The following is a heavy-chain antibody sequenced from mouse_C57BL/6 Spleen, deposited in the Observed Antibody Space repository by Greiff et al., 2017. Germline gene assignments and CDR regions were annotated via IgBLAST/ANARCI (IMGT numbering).Heavy chain of an antibody. CDR1: GYTFTSYW. CDR3: ARGGLYEGPIDY. J-gene: IGHJ2*01. Sequence: QVQLQQPGAELVMPGASVKLSCKASGYTFTSYWMHWVKQRPGQGLEWIGEIDPSDSYTNYNQKFKGKSTLTVDKSSSTAYMQLSSLTSEDSAVYYCARGGLYEGPIDYWGQGTTLTVSS. V-gene: IGHV1-69*01. CDR2: IDPSDSYT. D-gene: IGHD2-3*01.